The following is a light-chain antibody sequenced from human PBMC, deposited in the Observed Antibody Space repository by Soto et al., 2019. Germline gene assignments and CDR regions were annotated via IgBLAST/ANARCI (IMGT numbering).Light chain of an antibody. CDR2: VAS. V-gene: IGKV3-20*01. CDR3: HQYGGSPWYT. CDR1: QIISSSY. J-gene: IGKJ2*01. Sequence: EIVLTQSPGTLSLAVGERATLSCRASQIISSSYLAWYQQRPGQAPKLLIYVASRNPTGVPDRFSVSESGTDSTLTISRVEPEDLAVYYCHQYGGSPWYTVGQGTSLEL.